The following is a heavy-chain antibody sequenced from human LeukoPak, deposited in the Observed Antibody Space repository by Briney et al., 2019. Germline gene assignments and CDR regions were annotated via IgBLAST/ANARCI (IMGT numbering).Heavy chain of an antibody. D-gene: IGHD3-10*01. J-gene: IGHJ2*01. CDR1: GASVNSGNYY. CDR2: IYTSGST. CDR3: ARDMRITMVRGANRYFDL. Sequence: SQTLSLTCTVSGASVNSGNYYWTWIRQPAGKRLEWIGRIYTSGSTNYNPSLKSRVTISIDASKNQFSLRLSSVTAADTAVYYCARDMRITMVRGANRYFDLWGRGTLVTVSS. V-gene: IGHV4-61*02.